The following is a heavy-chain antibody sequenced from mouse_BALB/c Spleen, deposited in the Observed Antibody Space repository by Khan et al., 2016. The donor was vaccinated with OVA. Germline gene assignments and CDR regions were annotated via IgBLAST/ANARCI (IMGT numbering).Heavy chain of an antibody. CDR2: ISSGGHYT. V-gene: IGHV5-6*01. J-gene: IGHJ3*01. CDR3: ARLAYYYNSEGFAY. Sequence: EVELVESGGDLVKPGGSLKLSCAASGFTFSTYDMSWVRQTPDMRLEWVATISSGGHYTYYPDSVKGRFTISRDNAKNTLYLQMSSLKSEDTAIYYCARLAYYYNSEGFAYWGQGTLVTVSA. D-gene: IGHD1-1*01. CDR1: GFTFSTYD.